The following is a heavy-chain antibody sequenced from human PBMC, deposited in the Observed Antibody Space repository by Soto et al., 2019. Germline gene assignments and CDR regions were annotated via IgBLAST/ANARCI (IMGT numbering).Heavy chain of an antibody. Sequence: GGSLRLSCAASGFTFSSYWMSWVRQAPGKGLEWVANIKQDGSEKYYVDSVKGRFTISRDNSKNTLYLQMNSLRAEDTALYYCAKSGRAYTYTVMAQGYYGMDVWGQGTTVTVSS. CDR2: IKQDGSEK. CDR3: AKSGRAYTYTVMAQGYYGMDV. J-gene: IGHJ6*02. CDR1: GFTFSSYW. D-gene: IGHD5-18*01. V-gene: IGHV3-7*01.